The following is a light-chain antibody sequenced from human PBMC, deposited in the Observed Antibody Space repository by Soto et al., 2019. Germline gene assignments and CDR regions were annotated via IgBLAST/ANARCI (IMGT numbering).Light chain of an antibody. CDR1: SSNVGGKI. J-gene: IGLJ2*01. V-gene: IGLV1-44*01. Sequence: QSVLTQPPSASGTPGQRVTISCSGSSSNVGGKIVNWYQQLPGTAPKALIYSDNNRPSGVPDRFSGSKSGTSASLAITGLQPEDEADYYCQSYDGGLSVSKIFGGGTKLTVL. CDR3: QSYDGGLSVSKI. CDR2: SDN.